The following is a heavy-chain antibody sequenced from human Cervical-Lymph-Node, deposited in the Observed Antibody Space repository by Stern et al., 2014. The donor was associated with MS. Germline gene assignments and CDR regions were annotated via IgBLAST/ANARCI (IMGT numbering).Heavy chain of an antibody. V-gene: IGHV1-2*02. Sequence: QVQLVQSGAEVKKPGASVKVSCKASGYSFTAYYMHWVRQAPRQGLEWMGWIDPNSGGTKSAQNFQGRVTMTRDTSISTFYMELSGLTSDDTAVFYCARERHSMDVWGQGTTVTVSS. CDR1: GYSFTAYY. CDR3: ARERHSMDV. CDR2: IDPNSGGT. J-gene: IGHJ6*02.